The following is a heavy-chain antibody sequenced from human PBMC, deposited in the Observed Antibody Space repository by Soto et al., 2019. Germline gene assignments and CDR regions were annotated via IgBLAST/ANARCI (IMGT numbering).Heavy chain of an antibody. CDR2: ISAYNGNT. CDR1: GYTFTSYG. D-gene: IGHD3-3*01. Sequence: QVQLVQSGAEVKKPGASVKVSCKASGYTFTSYGISWVRQAPGQGLEWMGWISAYNGNTNYAQKLQGRVTMTTDTSTSTAYMELRSLRSDDTAVYYCARDRHYYFWSGYYYYYYGMDVWGQGPTVTVSS. J-gene: IGHJ6*02. V-gene: IGHV1-18*01. CDR3: ARDRHYYFWSGYYYYYYGMDV.